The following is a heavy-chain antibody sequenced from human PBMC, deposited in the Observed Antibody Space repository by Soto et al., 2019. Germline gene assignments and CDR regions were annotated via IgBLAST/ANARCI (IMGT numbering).Heavy chain of an antibody. V-gene: IGHV3-64*01. CDR3: ARALGCAFDI. Sequence: GESLKISCAASGFTFSSYAMHWVRQAPGKGLEYVSAISSNGGSTYYANSVKGRFTISRDNSKNTLYLQMGSLRAEDMAVYYCARALGCAFDIWGQGTMVTVSS. D-gene: IGHD6-19*01. J-gene: IGHJ3*02. CDR2: ISSNGGST. CDR1: GFTFSSYA.